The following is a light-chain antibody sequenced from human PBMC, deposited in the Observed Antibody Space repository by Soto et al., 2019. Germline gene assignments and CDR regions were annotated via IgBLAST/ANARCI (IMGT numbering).Light chain of an antibody. Sequence: EIVLTQSPGTLSLSPGERATLSCRASQSVSSSYLAWYQQKPGQAPRLLIYGASSRATGIPDRFSGSGSGTDFTLTISRLEPEDFAVYYCQQYGSSTGFTFGPGTRWIS. V-gene: IGKV3-20*01. CDR1: QSVSSSY. CDR3: QQYGSSTGFT. J-gene: IGKJ3*01. CDR2: GAS.